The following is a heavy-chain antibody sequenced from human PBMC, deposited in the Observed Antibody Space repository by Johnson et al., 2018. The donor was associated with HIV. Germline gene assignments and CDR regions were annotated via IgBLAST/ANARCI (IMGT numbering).Heavy chain of an antibody. CDR2: ITSSGSTI. CDR1: GFTFSDYY. Sequence: QEQLVESGGGLVKPGGSLRLSCAASGFTFSDYYMSWIRQAPGMGLERVSYITSSGSTIYYADSVTGRFTISRDNAKNSLYQQMTSLRAEETAVYYCTKGEWDSRGYYTRVGAFDIWGQGTMVTVSS. D-gene: IGHD3-22*01. CDR3: TKGEWDSRGYYTRVGAFDI. V-gene: IGHV3-11*04. J-gene: IGHJ3*02.